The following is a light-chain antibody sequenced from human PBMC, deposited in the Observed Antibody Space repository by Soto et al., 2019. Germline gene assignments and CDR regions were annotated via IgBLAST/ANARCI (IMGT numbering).Light chain of an antibody. V-gene: IGKV3D-11*02. J-gene: IGKJ5*01. CDR2: YTS. CDR3: QQRRSWQVT. CDR1: QSVSSD. Sequence: EIVMTQSPATLSVSPVERATLSCIASQSVSSDLALYQQKPGQAPRLLIYYTSTRATGIPARFSGSGSGTNFTLTISSLEPEDFAVYYCQQRRSWQVTFGQGTRLEIK.